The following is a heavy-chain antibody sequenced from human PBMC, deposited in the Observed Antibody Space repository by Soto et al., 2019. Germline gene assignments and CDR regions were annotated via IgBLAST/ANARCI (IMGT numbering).Heavy chain of an antibody. CDR3: AGGTGWVTIFGVVIIDGMDV. J-gene: IGHJ6*02. CDR1: GFTFSSYA. Sequence: GGSLRLSCAASGFTFSSYAMSWVRQAPGKGLEWVSAISGSGGSTYYADSVKGRFTISRDNSKNTLYLQMNSLRAEDTAVYYCAGGTGWVTIFGVVIIDGMDVWGQGTTVTVSS. D-gene: IGHD3-3*01. CDR2: ISGSGGST. V-gene: IGHV3-23*01.